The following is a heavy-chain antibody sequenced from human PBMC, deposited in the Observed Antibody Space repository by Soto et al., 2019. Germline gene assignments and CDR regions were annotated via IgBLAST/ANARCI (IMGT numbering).Heavy chain of an antibody. CDR3: AKDLHWYGMDV. D-gene: IGHD1-1*01. CDR2: ISSNGGRT. Sequence: EVQLLESGGGLVQPGASLRLSCAASGFTFGNYFMNWVRQAPGKALEWVSDISSNGGRTHYADSVRGRFTISRDNSRNTLYLQMSSLRAEDTALYYCAKDLHWYGMDVWGQGTTVTVSS. J-gene: IGHJ6*02. CDR1: GFTFGNYF. V-gene: IGHV3-23*01.